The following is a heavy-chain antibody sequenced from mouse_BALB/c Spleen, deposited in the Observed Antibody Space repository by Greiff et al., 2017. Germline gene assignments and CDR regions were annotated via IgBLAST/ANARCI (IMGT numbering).Heavy chain of an antibody. J-gene: IGHJ3*01. CDR1: GFTFTDYY. D-gene: IGHD2-14*01. CDR2: IRTKANGSTT. CDR3: ARDMRYDGLAY. Sequence: EVKLVESGGGLVQPGGSLRLSCATSGFTFTDYYMSWVRQPPGQALEWLGFIRTKANGSTTEYSASVKGRFTISRDNSQSILYLQMNTLRAEDSATYDCARDMRYDGLAYWGQGTLVTVSA. V-gene: IGHV7-3*02.